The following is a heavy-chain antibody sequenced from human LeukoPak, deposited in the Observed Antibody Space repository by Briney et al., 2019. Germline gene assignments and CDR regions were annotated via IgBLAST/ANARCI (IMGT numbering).Heavy chain of an antibody. Sequence: GGSLRLSCAASGFTFSSYSMNWVRQAPGKGLEWVSSISSSSSYIYYAHSVKGRFTISSDNAKNSLYLQMNSQRAEDTAVYCCARSGVVVTHVSYYFDYWGQGTLVTVSS. CDR2: ISSSSSYI. CDR1: GFTFSSYS. J-gene: IGHJ4*02. V-gene: IGHV3-21*01. D-gene: IGHD3-22*01. CDR3: ARSGVVVTHVSYYFDY.